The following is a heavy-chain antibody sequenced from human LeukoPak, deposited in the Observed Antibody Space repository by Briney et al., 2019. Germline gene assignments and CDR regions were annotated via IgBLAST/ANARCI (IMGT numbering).Heavy chain of an antibody. CDR2: IFTSGSA. CDR3: VRAGGPDGIVAPHFDY. V-gene: IGHV4-4*07. CDR1: GGSITNYY. J-gene: IGHJ4*02. D-gene: IGHD3-16*01. Sequence: PLETLSLTCTGSGGSITNYYWNWIRQPAGKGLEWIGRIFTSGSANYNPSLESRVTMSVDTSKNQFSLKLSSVTAADTAVYYCVRAGGPDGIVAPHFDYWGQGTLVTVSS.